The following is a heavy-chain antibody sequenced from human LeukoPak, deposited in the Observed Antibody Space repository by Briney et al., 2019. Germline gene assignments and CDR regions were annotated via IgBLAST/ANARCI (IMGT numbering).Heavy chain of an antibody. CDR2: INPSGGST. CDR3: ARGGVVAAYMRAFDI. Sequence: ASVKVSCKASGYTFTSYYMHWVRQAPGQGLEWMGIINPSGGSTSYAQKFQGRVTMTRDTSTSTVYMELSRLRSDDTAVYYCARGGVVAAYMRAFDIWGQGTMVTVSS. D-gene: IGHD2-15*01. J-gene: IGHJ3*02. CDR1: GYTFTSYY. V-gene: IGHV1-46*01.